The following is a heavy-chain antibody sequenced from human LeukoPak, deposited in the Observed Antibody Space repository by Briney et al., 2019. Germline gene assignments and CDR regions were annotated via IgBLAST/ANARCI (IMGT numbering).Heavy chain of an antibody. CDR1: GFTFGDYA. Sequence: GGSLRLSCTASGFTFGDYAMSWVRQAPGKGLEWVGFIRSKAYGGTTEYAASVKGRFTISRDDSKSIAYLQMNSLKTEDTAVYYCTRVKGNWVDYRGQGTLVTVSS. D-gene: IGHD7-27*01. CDR2: IRSKAYGGTT. J-gene: IGHJ4*02. CDR3: TRVKGNWVDY. V-gene: IGHV3-49*04.